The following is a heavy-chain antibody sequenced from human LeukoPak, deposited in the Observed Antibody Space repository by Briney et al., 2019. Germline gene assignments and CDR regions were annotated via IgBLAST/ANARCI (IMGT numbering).Heavy chain of an antibody. Sequence: GGSLRLSCAASGFTFSNYAMHWVRQAPGKGLEWVAVISYDGSNKYYADSVKGRFTISRDNSKNTLYLQMNSLRAEDTAVYYCAREDGSDAFDIWGQGTMVAVSS. CDR1: GFTFSNYA. J-gene: IGHJ3*02. CDR2: ISYDGSNK. CDR3: AREDGSDAFDI. V-gene: IGHV3-30*04. D-gene: IGHD2-15*01.